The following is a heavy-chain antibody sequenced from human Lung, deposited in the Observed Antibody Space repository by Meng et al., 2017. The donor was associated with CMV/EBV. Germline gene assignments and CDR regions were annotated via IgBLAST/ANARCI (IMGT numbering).Heavy chain of an antibody. CDR1: GFTFSSYA. CDR3: AKVRGYCSSTSCSPLHH. D-gene: IGHD2-2*01. J-gene: IGHJ5*02. CDR2: IYSGGSST. Sequence: GGSLRLSCAASGFTFSSYAMSWVRQAPGKGLEWVSVIYSGGSSTYYADSVKGRFTISRDNSKNTLYLQMNSLRAEDTAVYYCAKVRGYCSSTSCSPLHHWGQGTLVTGSS. V-gene: IGHV3-23*03.